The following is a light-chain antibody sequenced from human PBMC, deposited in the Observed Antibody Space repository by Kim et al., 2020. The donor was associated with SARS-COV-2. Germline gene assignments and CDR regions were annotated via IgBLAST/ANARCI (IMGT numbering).Light chain of an antibody. V-gene: IGKV1-16*02. J-gene: IGKJ4*01. CDR2: AGS. Sequence: SVGERVTITCRASQGISNYLAWFQQKPGRAPNSLIYAGSCLQSGVPSKCSGSGSGTQFTLTLSSLQPEDIATYYSQQYNSYPPACGGGTKVDIK. CDR1: QGISNY. CDR3: QQYNSYPPA.